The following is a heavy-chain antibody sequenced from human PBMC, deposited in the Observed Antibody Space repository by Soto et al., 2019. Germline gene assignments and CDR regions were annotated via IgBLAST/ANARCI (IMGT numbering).Heavy chain of an antibody. J-gene: IGHJ6*02. CDR1: GFTFSSYA. V-gene: IGHV3-23*01. CDR2: ISGSGGST. Sequence: EVQLLESGGGLVQPGGSLRLSCAASGFTFSSYAMSWVRQAPGKGLEWVSAISGSGGSTYYADSVKGRFTISRDNSKNKLYLQMNSLRAEDTAVYYCAKLSYYYYGMDVWGQGTTVTVSS. CDR3: AKLSYYYYGMDV.